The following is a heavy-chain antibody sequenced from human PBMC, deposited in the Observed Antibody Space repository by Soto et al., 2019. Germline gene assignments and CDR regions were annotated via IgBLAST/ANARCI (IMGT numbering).Heavy chain of an antibody. CDR1: GHVFTDYY. CDR3: ATTPRKPLNWFDP. J-gene: IGHJ5*02. CDR2: VDPEDGET. V-gene: IGHV1-69-2*01. Sequence: EVQLVQSGAEVKKPGASVKISCKVSGHVFTDYYIHWVQQAPGKGLEWMGLVDPEDGETIYAEKFQGRATISADTSTDTPSMELSRLRSEDTAVYYCATTPRKPLNWFDPWGQGTLVTVSS.